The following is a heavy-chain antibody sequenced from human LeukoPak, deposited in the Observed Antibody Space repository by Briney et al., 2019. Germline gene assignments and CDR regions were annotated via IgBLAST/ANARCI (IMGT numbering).Heavy chain of an antibody. CDR1: GFTFSSYS. Sequence: GGSLRLSCAASGFTFSSYSMNWVRQAPGKGLEWVSIIIASSGSTFYADSVKGRFTISRDNSKNTLYLQMNSLRVEDTAVYYCVKGGYDYVEVAYFDFWGQGTLVTVSS. J-gene: IGHJ4*02. CDR3: VKGGYDYVEVAYFDF. CDR2: IIASSGST. D-gene: IGHD5-12*01. V-gene: IGHV3-23*01.